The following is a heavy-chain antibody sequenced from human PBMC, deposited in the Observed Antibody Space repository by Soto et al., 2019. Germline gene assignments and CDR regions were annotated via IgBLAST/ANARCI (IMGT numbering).Heavy chain of an antibody. Sequence: ASVKVSCKASGYTFTSYGISWVRQAPGQGLEWMGWISAYNGNTNYAQKLQGRVTMTTDTSTSTAYMELRSLRSDDTAVYYCARIDVYGSDVIRGPFDYWGQGTLVTVSS. J-gene: IGHJ4*02. D-gene: IGHD3-10*01. CDR2: ISAYNGNT. V-gene: IGHV1-18*01. CDR3: ARIDVYGSDVIRGPFDY. CDR1: GYTFTSYG.